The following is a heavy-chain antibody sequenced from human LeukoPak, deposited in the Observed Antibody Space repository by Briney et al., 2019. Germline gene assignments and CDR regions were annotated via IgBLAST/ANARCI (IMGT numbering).Heavy chain of an antibody. CDR1: GGSISSGGYS. J-gene: IGHJ5*02. D-gene: IGHD2-2*01. CDR2: IYHSGST. Sequence: SQTLSLTCAVSGGSISSGGYSWSWIRQPPGKGLEWIGYIYHSGSTNYNPSLKSRVTISVDTSKNQFSLKLSSVTAADTAVYYCARRPYCSSTSCQTTKNWFDPWGQGTLVTVSS. CDR3: ARRPYCSSTSCQTTKNWFDP. V-gene: IGHV4-30-2*01.